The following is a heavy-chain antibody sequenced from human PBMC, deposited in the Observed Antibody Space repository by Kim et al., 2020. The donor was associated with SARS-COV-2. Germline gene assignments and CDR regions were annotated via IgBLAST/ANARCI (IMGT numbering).Heavy chain of an antibody. CDR2: IRGSGAST. D-gene: IGHD3-16*01. V-gene: IGHV3-23*01. CDR3: AKHGGGSALVWLDY. J-gene: IGHJ4*02. Sequence: GGSLRLSCVASGFIFGSFAMSWVRQAPGKGLEWVSGIRGSGASTYYADSVKGRFTISRDNSKNTLYLQMNSLRAEDTAVYYCAKHGGGSALVWLDYWGQGTLVTVSS. CDR1: GFIFGSFA.